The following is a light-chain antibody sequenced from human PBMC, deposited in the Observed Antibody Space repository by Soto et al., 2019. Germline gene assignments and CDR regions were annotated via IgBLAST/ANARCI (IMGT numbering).Light chain of an antibody. CDR2: KAS. CDR3: QQYSNDWA. J-gene: IGKJ1*01. CDR1: QSISSW. V-gene: IGKV1-5*03. Sequence: DIQMTQSPSTLSASVGDRVTITCRASQSISSWLAWYQQKTGKAPKLLIYKASSLESGVPSRFSGSGSETEFTLTISSLQPDDFATYYCQQYSNDWAFGQGTKVEIK.